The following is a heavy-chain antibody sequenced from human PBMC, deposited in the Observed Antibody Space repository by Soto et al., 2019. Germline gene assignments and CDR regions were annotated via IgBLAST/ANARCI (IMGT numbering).Heavy chain of an antibody. Sequence: GGSLRLSCAASGFTVSSNYMSWVRQAPGKGLEWVSAIYSGGSTYYADSVKGRFTISRDNSKNTLYLQMNSLRAEDTAVYYCAREAYYYDSSGYYRARWGQGTLVTVSS. CDR1: GFTVSSNY. V-gene: IGHV3-53*01. J-gene: IGHJ4*02. CDR3: AREAYYYDSSGYYRAR. CDR2: IYSGGST. D-gene: IGHD3-22*01.